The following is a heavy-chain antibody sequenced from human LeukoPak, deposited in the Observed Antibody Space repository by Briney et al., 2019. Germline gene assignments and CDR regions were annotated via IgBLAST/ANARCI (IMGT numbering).Heavy chain of an antibody. V-gene: IGHV1-69*04. CDR1: GGTFSSYA. D-gene: IGHD3-22*01. J-gene: IGHJ4*02. CDR3: ARAPRYYDSSGYVPY. Sequence: ASVKVSCKASGGTFSSYAISWVRQAPGQGLEWMGRIIPIFGIANYAQKLQGRVTMTTDTSTSTAYMELRSLRSDDTAVYYCARAPRYYDSSGYVPYWGQGTLVTVSS. CDR2: IIPIFGIA.